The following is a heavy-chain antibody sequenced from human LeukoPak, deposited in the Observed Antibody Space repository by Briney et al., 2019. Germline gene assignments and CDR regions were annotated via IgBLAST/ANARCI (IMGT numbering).Heavy chain of an antibody. D-gene: IGHD3-10*01. CDR2: IYYSGST. V-gene: IGHV4-39*01. Sequence: SETLSLTCIVSGDSINRNSDYWGWLRQPPGRELEWIGSIYYSGSTYYNPSLKSRVTISADASKNRFSLRLSSVTATDTAAYYCARHGFYYASGPLFDYWGQGILVTVSS. CDR1: GDSINRNSDY. J-gene: IGHJ4*02. CDR3: ARHGFYYASGPLFDY.